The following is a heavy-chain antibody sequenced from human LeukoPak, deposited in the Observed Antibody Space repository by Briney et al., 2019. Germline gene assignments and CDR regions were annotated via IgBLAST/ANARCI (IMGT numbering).Heavy chain of an antibody. D-gene: IGHD2-15*01. CDR1: GFTFSRYE. CDR3: ARVLYSGGY. J-gene: IGHJ4*02. Sequence: GGSLRLSCAASGFTFSRYEMNWVRKAPGKGLEWFSYISSSGSTIYYADSVKGRFTISRDNAKNSLYLQMNSLRAEDTAVYYCARVLYSGGYWGQGTLVTVSS. V-gene: IGHV3-48*03. CDR2: ISSSGSTI.